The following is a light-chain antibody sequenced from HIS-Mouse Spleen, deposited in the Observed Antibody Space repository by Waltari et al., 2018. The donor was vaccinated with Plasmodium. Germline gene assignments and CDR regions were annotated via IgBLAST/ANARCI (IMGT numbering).Light chain of an antibody. CDR1: QSVSSSY. V-gene: IGKV3-20*01. Sequence: EIVLTQSPGTLSLSPGERATLSCRASQSVSSSYLAWYQQKPGQAPRLLIHGESSRATGIPDRFSGSGSGTDFTLTISRLEPEDFAVYYCQQYGSSLYTFGQGTKLEIK. J-gene: IGKJ2*01. CDR2: GES. CDR3: QQYGSSLYT.